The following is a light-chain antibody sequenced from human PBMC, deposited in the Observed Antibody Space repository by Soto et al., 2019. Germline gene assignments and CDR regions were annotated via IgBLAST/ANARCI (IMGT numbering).Light chain of an antibody. V-gene: IGKV3-11*01. CDR1: QSVSSY. J-gene: IGKJ4*01. Sequence: IVLTQSAATLSLYLGERATLSCRASQSVSSYLAWYQQKPGQAPRLLVYDASNRATGIPARFSGSGSGTDFTLTISSLEPEDFAVYYCQQRSNWPRLTFGGGTKV. CDR2: DAS. CDR3: QQRSNWPRLT.